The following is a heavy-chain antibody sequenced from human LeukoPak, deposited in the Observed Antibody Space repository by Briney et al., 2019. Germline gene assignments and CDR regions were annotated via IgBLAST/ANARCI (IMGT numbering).Heavy chain of an antibody. CDR1: GFTFSSYW. Sequence: GGSLRLSCAASGFTFSSYWMSWVRQAPGKGLEWAANIKQDGSEKYYVDSVKGRFTISRDNAKDTLYLHLNSLTAEDTAVYYCARGAKWAYYFDYWGQGTLVTVSS. CDR2: IKQDGSEK. D-gene: IGHD1-26*01. J-gene: IGHJ4*02. CDR3: ARGAKWAYYFDY. V-gene: IGHV3-7*01.